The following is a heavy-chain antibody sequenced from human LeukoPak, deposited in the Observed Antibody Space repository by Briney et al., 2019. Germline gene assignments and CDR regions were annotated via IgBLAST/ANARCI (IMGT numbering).Heavy chain of an antibody. Sequence: SETLSLTCTVSGGSISSSSYYWGWIRQPPGKGLEWIGSIYYSGSTYYNPSLKSRVTISVDTSKNQFSLKLSSVTAADTAVYYCVAVAGKHRAAPDYWGQGTLVTVSS. V-gene: IGHV4-39*07. J-gene: IGHJ4*02. CDR3: VAVAGKHRAAPDY. D-gene: IGHD6-19*01. CDR2: IYYSGST. CDR1: GGSISSSSYY.